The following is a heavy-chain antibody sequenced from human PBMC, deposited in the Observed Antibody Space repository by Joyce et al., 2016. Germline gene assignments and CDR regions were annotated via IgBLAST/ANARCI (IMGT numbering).Heavy chain of an antibody. J-gene: IGHJ4*02. D-gene: IGHD3-22*01. CDR1: GFSVSSTY. Sequence: EVQLVESGGGLVQPGGSLRLSCAASGFSVSSTYMNWVRQAPGKGLEWVSLISSDGNKYYGDSVKGRFTISRHNSRNTLYLQMDSLRPEDTAVYYCAQSGYYDSSFDYWGQGTLVTVSS. CDR3: AQSGYYDSSFDY. CDR2: ISSDGNK. V-gene: IGHV3-53*04.